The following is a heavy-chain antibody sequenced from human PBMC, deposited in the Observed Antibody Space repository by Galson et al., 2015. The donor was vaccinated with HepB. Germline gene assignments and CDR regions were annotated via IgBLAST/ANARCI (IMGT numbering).Heavy chain of an antibody. D-gene: IGHD6-25*01. Sequence: SLRLSCAASGFTFSSYGMHWVRQAPGKGLEWVAVIWYDGSNKYYADSVKGRFTISRDNSKNTLYLQMNSLRAEDTAVYYCARDFRVHAKATSGQRYWGQGTLVTVSS. CDR2: IWYDGSNK. CDR1: GFTFSSYG. V-gene: IGHV3-33*01. J-gene: IGHJ4*02. CDR3: ARDFRVHAKATSGQRY.